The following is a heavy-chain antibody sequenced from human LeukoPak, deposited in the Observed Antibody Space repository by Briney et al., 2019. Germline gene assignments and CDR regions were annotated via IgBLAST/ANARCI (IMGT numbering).Heavy chain of an antibody. Sequence: GGSLRLSCAASGFTFSSYWMNRARQAPGKGLEWVASINHNGNVNYYVDSVKGRFTISRDNSKNTLYLQMNSLRAEDTAVYYCAKHCSSTSCLDYWGQGTLVTVS. CDR1: GFTFSSYW. CDR3: AKHCSSTSCLDY. CDR2: INHNGNVN. D-gene: IGHD2-2*01. J-gene: IGHJ4*02. V-gene: IGHV3-7*03.